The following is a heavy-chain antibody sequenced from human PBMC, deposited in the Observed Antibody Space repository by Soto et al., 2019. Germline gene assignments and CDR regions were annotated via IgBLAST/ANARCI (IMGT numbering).Heavy chain of an antibody. V-gene: IGHV3-33*01. CDR2: IRYDGSNQ. J-gene: IGHJ4*02. D-gene: IGHD3-3*01. CDR3: GGDKDGSGHYSYSDY. CDR1: GFIFSSYG. Sequence: QVQLVESGGGVVQPGTSLRLSCAASGFIFSSYGMHWVRQAPRKGLEWVTVIRYDGSNQRYADSVKGRFTISRDNSRNTLYLQMNSLRAEDTAVYYCGGDKDGSGHYSYSDYWGQGTLVTVSS.